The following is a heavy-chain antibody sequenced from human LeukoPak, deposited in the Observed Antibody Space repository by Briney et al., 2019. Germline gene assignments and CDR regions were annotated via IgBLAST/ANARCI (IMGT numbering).Heavy chain of an antibody. Sequence: PGGSLRLSCAASGFTFSSYAMHWVRQAPGKGLERVAVISYDGSNKYYADSVKGRFTISRDNSKNTLYLQMNSLRAEDTAVYYCARSREVDYWGQGTLVTVSS. D-gene: IGHD1-26*01. J-gene: IGHJ4*02. V-gene: IGHV3-30*01. CDR1: GFTFSSYA. CDR2: ISYDGSNK. CDR3: ARSREVDY.